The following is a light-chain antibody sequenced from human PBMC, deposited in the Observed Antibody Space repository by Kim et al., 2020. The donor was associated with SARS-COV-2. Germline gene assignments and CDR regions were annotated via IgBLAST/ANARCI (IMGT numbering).Light chain of an antibody. J-gene: IGKJ4*01. CDR1: QTIGSW. CDR2: ATS. Sequence: DIQMTQSPSSVSASVGDRVTITCRASQTIGSWLAWYQQKPGKAPEFLIYATSNLQSGVPSRFSGSGSGTDFTLTISSLQPEDFATYYCQQANSFPLTFGGGTKLEI. CDR3: QQANSFPLT. V-gene: IGKV1-12*01.